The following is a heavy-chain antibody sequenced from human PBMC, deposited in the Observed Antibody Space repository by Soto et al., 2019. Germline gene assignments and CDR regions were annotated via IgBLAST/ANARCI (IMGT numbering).Heavy chain of an antibody. Sequence: ASVKVSCKASGDTFSTHTISLVRQAPGQGLEWMGGIIPFFGSANYAQKFQGRVTISADKSPITAYMELGSLKSEDTAVYYCARVGASGSFFDFWGQGTLVTVSS. V-gene: IGHV1-69*06. CDR3: ARVGASGSFFDF. CDR1: GDTFSTHT. D-gene: IGHD6-19*01. J-gene: IGHJ4*02. CDR2: IIPFFGSA.